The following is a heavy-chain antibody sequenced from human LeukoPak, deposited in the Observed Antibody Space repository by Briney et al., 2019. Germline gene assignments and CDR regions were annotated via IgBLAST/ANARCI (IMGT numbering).Heavy chain of an antibody. V-gene: IGHV3-49*04. Sequence: GGSLRLSCAASGFTFSDHYMDWVRQAPGKGLEWVGFIRSKAYGGTTEYAASVKGRFTISRDDSKSIAYLQMNSLKTEDTAVYYCTRGLTSDYYGSGSYDAFDIWGQGTMVTVSS. CDR1: GFTFSDHY. CDR2: IRSKAYGGTT. CDR3: TRGLTSDYYGSGSYDAFDI. D-gene: IGHD3-10*01. J-gene: IGHJ3*02.